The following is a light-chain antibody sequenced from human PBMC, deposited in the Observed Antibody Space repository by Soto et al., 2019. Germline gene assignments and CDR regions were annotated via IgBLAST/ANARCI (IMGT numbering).Light chain of an antibody. V-gene: IGKV1-9*01. Sequence: IQLTQSPYSQSAYVGDRVTITCRASQGISSYLAWYQKKPGKAPKLLIYCASTLEVVLPFRFSGSGSGTDFTLIISSVQPEDFATYYCQHYNSYPGTFGQGTRLEIK. CDR3: QHYNSYPGT. CDR2: CAS. CDR1: QGISSY. J-gene: IGKJ5*01.